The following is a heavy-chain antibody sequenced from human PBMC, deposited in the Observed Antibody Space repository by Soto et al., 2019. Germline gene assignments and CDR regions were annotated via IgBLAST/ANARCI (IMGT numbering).Heavy chain of an antibody. J-gene: IGHJ5*02. CDR2: IYYSGGI. CDR1: GGSISRGGYY. D-gene: IGHD1-26*01. Sequence: QVQLQESGPGLVKPSQTLSLTCTVSGGSISRGGYYWSWIRQHPGKGLEWIGNIYYSGGIDYNPSIKSRVTISVDTSKNQFALKMSSVTAADTAVYYGARGGSYNWFDPWGRGTLVTVSS. V-gene: IGHV4-31*03. CDR3: ARGGSYNWFDP.